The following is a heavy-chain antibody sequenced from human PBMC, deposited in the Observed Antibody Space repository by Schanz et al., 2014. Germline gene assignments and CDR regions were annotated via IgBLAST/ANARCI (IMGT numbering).Heavy chain of an antibody. CDR1: GGTFSSDT. D-gene: IGHD2-21*01. V-gene: IGHV1-69*02. Sequence: QVQLVQSGGEMKKPGSSVKVSCKASGGTFSSDTFSWVRQAPGQGLEWMGRIVPIAGITNYAQRFQGRVTITADKSSDTAYMELSSLRSEDTAMHCGARGRGCYDYWGQGTLVTVSS. J-gene: IGHJ4*02. CDR3: ARGRGCYDY. CDR2: IVPIAGIT.